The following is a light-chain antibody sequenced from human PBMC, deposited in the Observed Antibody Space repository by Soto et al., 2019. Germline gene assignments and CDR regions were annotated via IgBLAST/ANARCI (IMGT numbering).Light chain of an antibody. CDR1: QSISVW. V-gene: IGKV1-5*01. J-gene: IGKJ1*01. CDR2: DAS. Sequence: DIQMTQSPSTLSASVGGRGTSTCRASQSISVWLAWYQQKPGKAAKLLIYDASSLESGVSSRFSGSGSETEFTLTISSLQPDDFATYYCQPYESYSGTVGPVTQVEIK. CDR3: QPYESYSGT.